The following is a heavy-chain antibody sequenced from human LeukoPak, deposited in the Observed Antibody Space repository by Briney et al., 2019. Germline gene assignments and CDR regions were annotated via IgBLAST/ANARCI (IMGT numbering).Heavy chain of an antibody. Sequence: PGGSLRLSCAASGFTVSSYAMGWVRQAPGKGLEWISAIGGGGTLYYADSVKGRFSISRDISKNTLLLQMNSLRAEDTAVYYCAIRRYDWGGDFANSGQGTLVTVSS. D-gene: IGHD2-21*02. CDR2: IGGGGTL. CDR1: GFTVSSYA. V-gene: IGHV3-23*01. J-gene: IGHJ4*02. CDR3: AIRRYDWGGDFAN.